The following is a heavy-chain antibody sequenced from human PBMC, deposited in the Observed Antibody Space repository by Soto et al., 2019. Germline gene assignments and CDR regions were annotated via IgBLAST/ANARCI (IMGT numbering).Heavy chain of an antibody. CDR1: CCSVSSGSYY. CDR2: IYYSGST. V-gene: IGHV4-61*01. Sequence: PSDTLSLTCTVSCCSVSSGSYYWSWIRQPPGKGLEWIGYIYYSGSTNYNPSLKSRVTISVDTSKNQFSLKLSSVTAADTAVYYCARDLDEGFGESRGGYYGMDVWGQGTTVTVS. CDR3: ARDLDEGFGESRGGYYGMDV. J-gene: IGHJ6*02. D-gene: IGHD3-10*01.